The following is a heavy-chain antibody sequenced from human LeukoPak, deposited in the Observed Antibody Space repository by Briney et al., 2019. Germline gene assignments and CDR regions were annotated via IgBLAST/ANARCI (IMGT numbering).Heavy chain of an antibody. D-gene: IGHD6-19*01. V-gene: IGHV4-59*12. CDR1: GDSISTYY. CDR3: ARGSRLSNSSGWYWVISGSYFDY. J-gene: IGHJ4*02. CDR2: LYYSGST. Sequence: SETLSLTCTVSGDSISTYYWSWIRQPPGKGLEWIGYLYYSGSTNYNPSLKSRVTISVDTSKNQFSLKLSSVTAADTAVYYCARGSRLSNSSGWYWVISGSYFDYWGQGTLVTVSS.